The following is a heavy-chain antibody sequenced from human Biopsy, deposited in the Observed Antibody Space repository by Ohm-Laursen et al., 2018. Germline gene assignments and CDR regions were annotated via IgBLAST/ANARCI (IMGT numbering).Heavy chain of an antibody. CDR2: INCKTGAP. V-gene: IGHV1-2*02. J-gene: IGHJ4*02. CDR3: ARDPLDGHKHFDY. Sequence: GASVKVSCKASSYTFTDYNIHWMRQAPGQGLEWRGDINCKTGAPNYAQRFQGKVTMTKDTSISTAYLALGSLRSADTAIYYCARDPLDGHKHFDYWGQGSLVTVSS. D-gene: IGHD5-24*01. CDR1: SYTFTDYN.